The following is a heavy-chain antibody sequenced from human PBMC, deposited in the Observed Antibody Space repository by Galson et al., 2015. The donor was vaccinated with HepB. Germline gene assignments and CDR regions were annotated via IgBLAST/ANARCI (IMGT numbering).Heavy chain of an antibody. Sequence: SLRLSCAASGFTFSSHNMNWVRQAPGKGLEWVSYISSSSGTIYYADSVKGRFTVSRDNAKKSLYLQMNSLRAEDTAVYYCARDFSGGWYAYWGRGTLVTVSS. CDR3: ARDFSGGWYAY. J-gene: IGHJ4*02. CDR2: ISSSSGTI. V-gene: IGHV3-48*01. D-gene: IGHD6-19*01. CDR1: GFTFSSHN.